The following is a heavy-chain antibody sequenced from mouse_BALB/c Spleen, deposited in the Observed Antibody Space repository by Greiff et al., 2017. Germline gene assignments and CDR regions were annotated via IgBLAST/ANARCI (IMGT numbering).Heavy chain of an antibody. CDR2: IDPANGNT. CDR1: GFNIKDTY. J-gene: IGHJ4*01. D-gene: IGHD3-2*01. CDR3: ARGQLGLRNAMDY. V-gene: IGHV14-3*02. Sequence: VQLKESGAELVKPGASVKLSCTASGFNIKDTYMHWVKQRPEQGLEWIGRIDPANGNTKYDPKFQGKATITADTSSNTAYLQLSSLTSEDTAVYYCARGQLGLRNAMDYWGQGTSVTVSS.